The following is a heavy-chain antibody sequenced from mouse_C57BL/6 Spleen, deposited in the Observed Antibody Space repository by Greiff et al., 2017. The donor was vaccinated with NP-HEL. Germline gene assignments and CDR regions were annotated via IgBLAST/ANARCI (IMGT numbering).Heavy chain of an antibody. CDR3: ARGNPFAY. V-gene: IGHV7-3*01. Sequence: EVQLVESGGGLVQPGGSLSLSCAASGFTFTDYYMSCVRQPPGKALEWLGFIRNKANGCTTEYSASVKGRFTISRDNSQSILYLQMNALRAEDSATYYCARGNPFAYWGQGTLVTVSA. CDR2: IRNKANGCTT. D-gene: IGHD2-1*01. CDR1: GFTFTDYY. J-gene: IGHJ3*01.